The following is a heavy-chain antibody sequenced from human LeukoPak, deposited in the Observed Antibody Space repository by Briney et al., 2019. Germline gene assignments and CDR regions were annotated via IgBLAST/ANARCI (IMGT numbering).Heavy chain of an antibody. J-gene: IGHJ4*02. CDR3: ARGGIMPGNYYETSHYYFDY. Sequence: GGSLRLSCAASRFTFSSYGMHWVRQAPGKGLEWVAFIRYDGSNKYYADSVKGRFTISRDNSKNTLYLQMNSLRGEDTAVYFCARGGIMPGNYYETSHYYFDYWGQGTLVTVSS. CDR1: RFTFSSYG. V-gene: IGHV3-30*02. CDR2: IRYDGSNK. D-gene: IGHD3-22*01.